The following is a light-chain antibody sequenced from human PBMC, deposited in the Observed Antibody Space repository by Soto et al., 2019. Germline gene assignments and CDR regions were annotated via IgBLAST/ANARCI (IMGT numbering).Light chain of an antibody. V-gene: IGLV2-14*01. J-gene: IGLJ1*01. CDR2: EVS. Sequence: QSVLTQPASVSGSPGQSITISCTGTSSDVGGYNYVSWYQQHPGKAPKLMIYEVSNRPSGVSNRFSGSKSGNTASLTISGLQAEDEADYSCSSYTSSSTLVFGTGTKSPS. CDR3: SSYTSSSTLV. CDR1: SSDVGGYNY.